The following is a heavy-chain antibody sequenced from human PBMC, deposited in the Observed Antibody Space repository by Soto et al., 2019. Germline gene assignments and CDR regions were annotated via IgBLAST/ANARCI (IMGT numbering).Heavy chain of an antibody. CDR2: ISGTGGSA. V-gene: IGHV3-23*01. J-gene: IGHJ3*01. CDR1: GFTFTNYA. CDR3: AREEGYCGGGSCFRSAFDL. D-gene: IGHD2-15*01. Sequence: GGSLRLSCAASGFTFTNYAMSWVRQAPGKGLEWVSTISGTGGSAYYEDSVKGRFTISRDNSKNTLYLQMNSLRAEDTAVYYCAREEGYCGGGSCFRSAFDLWGQGTVVTVSS.